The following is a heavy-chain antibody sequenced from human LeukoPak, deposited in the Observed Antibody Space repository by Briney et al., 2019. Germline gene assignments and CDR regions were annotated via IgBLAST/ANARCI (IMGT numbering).Heavy chain of an antibody. Sequence: SETLSLTCTVSGGSISSYYWSWIRQPPGKGLEWIGYIYYSGSTNYNPSLKSRVTISVDTSKNQFSLKLSSVTAADTAVYYCARDYGEYYYDSSGYYGGFDYWGQGTLVTVSS. CDR1: GGSISSYY. J-gene: IGHJ4*02. CDR3: ARDYGEYYYDSSGYYGGFDY. V-gene: IGHV4-59*01. CDR2: IYYSGST. D-gene: IGHD3-22*01.